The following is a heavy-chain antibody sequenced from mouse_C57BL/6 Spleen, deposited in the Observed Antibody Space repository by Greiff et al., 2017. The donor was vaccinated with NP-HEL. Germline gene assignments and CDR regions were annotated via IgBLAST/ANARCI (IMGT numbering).Heavy chain of an antibody. J-gene: IGHJ2*01. D-gene: IGHD1-2*01. CDR2: IDPSDSYT. V-gene: IGHV1-59*01. Sequence: QVHVKQPGAELVRPGTSVKLSCKASGYTFTSYWMHWVKQRPGQGLEWIGVIDPSDSYTNYNQKFKGKATLTVDTSSSTAYMQLSSLTSEDSAVYYCAREGVSTANYFDYWGQGTTLTVSS. CDR3: AREGVSTANYFDY. CDR1: GYTFTSYW.